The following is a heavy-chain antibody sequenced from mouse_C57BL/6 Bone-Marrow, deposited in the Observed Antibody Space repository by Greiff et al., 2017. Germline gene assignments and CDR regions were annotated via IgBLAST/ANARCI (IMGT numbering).Heavy chain of an antibody. CDR2: ISSGSSTI. V-gene: IGHV5-17*01. Sequence: EVMLVESGGGLVKPGGSLKLSCAASGFTFSDYGMHWVRQAPEKGLEWVAYISSGSSTIYYADTVKGLFTISRDNAKNTLFLQMNSLRSEDTAMXYCARNGYYPFDYWGQGTTLTVSS. CDR3: ARNGYYPFDY. CDR1: GFTFSDYG. J-gene: IGHJ2*01. D-gene: IGHD2-3*01.